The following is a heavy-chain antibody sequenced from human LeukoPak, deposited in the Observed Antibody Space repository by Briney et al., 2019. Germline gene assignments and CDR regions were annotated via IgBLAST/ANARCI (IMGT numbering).Heavy chain of an antibody. J-gene: IGHJ5*02. D-gene: IGHD2-2*01. Sequence: SQTLSLTCTVSGGSISSGGYYWSWIRQHPGKGLEWIGYIYYSGSTYYNPSLKSRVTISVDTSKNQFSLKLSSATAADTAVYYCARERYFCSSTSCNNWFDPWGQGTLVTVSS. CDR1: GGSISSGGYY. V-gene: IGHV4-31*03. CDR2: IYYSGST. CDR3: ARERYFCSSTSCNNWFDP.